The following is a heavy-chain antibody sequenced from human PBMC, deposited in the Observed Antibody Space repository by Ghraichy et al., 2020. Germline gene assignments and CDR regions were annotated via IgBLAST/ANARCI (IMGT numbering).Heavy chain of an antibody. CDR1: GFSLSTSGVG. CDR3: AHRPRTVPATAIPHCDTDSFRNLLVCLGAFPC. J-gene: IGHJ6*01. Sequence: SGPTLVKPTQTLTLTCTFSGFSLSTSGVGVGWIRQPPGKALEWLALIYWDDDKRYSPSLKSRLTITKDTSKNQVVLTMTNMDPVDTATYYCAHRPRTVPATAIPHCDTDSFRNLLVCLGAFPCWG. CDR2: IYWDDDK. D-gene: IGHD2-2*02. V-gene: IGHV2-5*02.